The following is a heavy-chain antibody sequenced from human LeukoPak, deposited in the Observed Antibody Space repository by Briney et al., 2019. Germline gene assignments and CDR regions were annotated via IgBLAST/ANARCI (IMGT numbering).Heavy chain of an antibody. CDR1: GFTFSSYG. D-gene: IGHD3-3*01. V-gene: IGHV3-30*02. J-gene: IGHJ4*02. CDR2: IRYDGSNK. Sequence: GGSLRLSCAASGFTFSSYGMHWVRQAPGKGLEWVAFIRYDGSNKYYADSVKGRFTISRDNSKNTLCLQMNSLRAEDTAVYYCAKDGDFWSGYYPEGVDYWGQGTLVTVSS. CDR3: AKDGDFWSGYYPEGVDY.